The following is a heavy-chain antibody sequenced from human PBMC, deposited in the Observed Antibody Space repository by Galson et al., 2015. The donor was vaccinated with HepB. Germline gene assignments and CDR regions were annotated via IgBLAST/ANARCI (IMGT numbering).Heavy chain of an antibody. V-gene: IGHV1-69*01. CDR2: IIPIFGTA. J-gene: IGHJ5*02. CDR1: GGTFSSYA. CDR3: ARGGGATSGTWFDP. Sequence: SGGTFSSYAISWVRQAPGQGLEWMGGIIPIFGTANYAQKFQGRVTITADESTSTAYMELSSLRSEDTAVYYCARGGGATSGTWFDPWGQGTLVTVSS. D-gene: IGHD1-26*01.